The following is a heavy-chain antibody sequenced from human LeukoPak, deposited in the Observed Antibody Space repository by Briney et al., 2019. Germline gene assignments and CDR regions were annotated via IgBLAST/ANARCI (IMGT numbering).Heavy chain of an antibody. J-gene: IGHJ3*02. CDR1: GFTFDDYA. Sequence: PGRSLRLSCAASGFTFDDYAMHWVRQAPGKGLEWVSGISWNSGSIGYADSVKGRFTISRDNAKNSLYLQMNSLRAEDTALYYCARDRPGAFDIWGQGTMVTVSS. CDR2: ISWNSGSI. V-gene: IGHV3-9*01. CDR3: ARDRPGAFDI.